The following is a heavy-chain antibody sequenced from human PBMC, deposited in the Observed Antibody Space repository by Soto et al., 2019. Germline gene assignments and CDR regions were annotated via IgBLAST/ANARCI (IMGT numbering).Heavy chain of an antibody. V-gene: IGHV3-73*01. J-gene: IGHJ4*02. Sequence: GGSLRLSCASSDFTFSNSPVHWVRQASGKGLGWVGRIRSKSMNYATAYAASVKGRFTISRDDSENTAYLQMSSLRTEDTAVYYCSRHDSWGQGTLVTVSS. CDR1: DFTFSNSP. CDR2: IRSKSMNYAT. CDR3: SRHDS.